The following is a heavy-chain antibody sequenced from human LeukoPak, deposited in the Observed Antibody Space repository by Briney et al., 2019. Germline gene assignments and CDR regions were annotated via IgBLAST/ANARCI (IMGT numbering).Heavy chain of an antibody. CDR1: GGSISGYY. CDR3: ARDVGAGGYEY. Sequence: PSXTLSLTCAVYGGSISGYYWSWIRQPPGKGLEWIGEINYSGSINYNPSLKRRVTITVKTSKNQFSLKLSSVTAADTAVYYCARDVGAGGYEYWGQGTPVTVSS. J-gene: IGHJ4*02. CDR2: INYSGSI. D-gene: IGHD5-12*01. V-gene: IGHV4-34*01.